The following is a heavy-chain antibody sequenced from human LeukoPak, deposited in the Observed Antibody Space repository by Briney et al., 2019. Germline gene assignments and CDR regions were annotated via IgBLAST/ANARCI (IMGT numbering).Heavy chain of an antibody. D-gene: IGHD3-10*01. CDR2: ISYDGIMAFISFDGSNR. J-gene: IGHJ6*02. V-gene: IGHV3-30*18. CDR3: AKDLGLRAYYYYGMDV. Sequence: PGGSLRLSCAASGFIFSNYWMHWVRQAPGKGLEWVAFISYDGIMAFISFDGSNRHYVDSAKGRFTISRDNSKNTLYLQMNSLRAEDTAVYYCAKDLGLRAYYYYGMDVWGQGTTVTVSS. CDR1: GFIFSNYW.